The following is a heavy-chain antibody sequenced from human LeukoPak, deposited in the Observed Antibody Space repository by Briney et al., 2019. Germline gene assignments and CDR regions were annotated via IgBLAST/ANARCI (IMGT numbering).Heavy chain of an antibody. Sequence: GASVKVSCKASGYTFTSYYMHWVRQAPGQGLEWMGIINPSGGSTSYAQKFQGRVTITADESTSTAYMELSSLRSEDTAVYYCARATNYYDSSGYFEIYYFDYWGQGTLVTVSS. D-gene: IGHD3-22*01. CDR2: INPSGGST. J-gene: IGHJ4*02. V-gene: IGHV1-46*01. CDR3: ARATNYYDSSGYFEIYYFDY. CDR1: GYTFTSYY.